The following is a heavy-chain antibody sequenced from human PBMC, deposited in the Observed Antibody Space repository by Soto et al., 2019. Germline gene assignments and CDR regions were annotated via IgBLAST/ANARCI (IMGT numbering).Heavy chain of an antibody. CDR1: GFTFSSYA. J-gene: IGHJ5*02. CDR2: ISGSGGST. V-gene: IGHV3-23*01. CDR3: AKVGNVGVINASNWFDP. Sequence: EVQLLESGGGLVQPGGSLRLSCAASGFTFSSYAMSWVRQAPVKGLEWVSAISGSGGSTYYADSVKGRFTLSRDNSKNTLYLAMTRMRAEDTAVYYCAKVGNVGVINASNWFDPRGQETLVTVSS. D-gene: IGHD3-10*01.